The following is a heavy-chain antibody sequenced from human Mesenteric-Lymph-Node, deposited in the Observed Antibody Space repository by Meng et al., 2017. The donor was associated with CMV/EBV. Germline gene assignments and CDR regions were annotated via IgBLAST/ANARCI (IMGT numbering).Heavy chain of an antibody. J-gene: IGHJ4*02. CDR1: FTFSIYA. V-gene: IGHV3-30*04. D-gene: IGHD1-26*01. CDR3: ARAGWKLLVSRVGYFDY. Sequence: FTFSIYAMHWVRQAPGKGLEWVAVISYDGSNKYYADSVKGRFTISRDNSKNTLYLQMNSLRAEDTAVYYCARAGWKLLVSRVGYFDYWGQGTLVTVSS. CDR2: ISYDGSNK.